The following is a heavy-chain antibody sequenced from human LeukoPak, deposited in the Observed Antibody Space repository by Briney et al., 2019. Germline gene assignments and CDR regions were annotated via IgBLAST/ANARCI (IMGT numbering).Heavy chain of an antibody. Sequence: ASVKVSCKASGYTFTTYYIHWVRQAPGQGLEWMGIINPSGGSTTYALAFQGRVTMTRNTSTSTVYMELRSLRSEDTAVYYCARDPRGDGYNPDYWGQGTLVTVSS. CDR3: ARDPRGDGYNPDY. V-gene: IGHV1-46*01. J-gene: IGHJ4*02. CDR2: INPSGGST. D-gene: IGHD5-24*01. CDR1: GYTFTTYY.